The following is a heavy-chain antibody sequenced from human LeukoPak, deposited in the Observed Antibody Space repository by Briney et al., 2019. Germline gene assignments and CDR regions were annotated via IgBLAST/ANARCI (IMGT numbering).Heavy chain of an antibody. V-gene: IGHV3-33*01. D-gene: IGHD1-26*01. CDR2: MWYDGSNK. CDR1: GFTFSVYG. J-gene: IGHJ4*02. CDR3: ARAGWSYYYYFDY. Sequence: GRTLRLSCAASGFTFSVYGMHWVRQAPGKGLEWVAVMWYDGSNKYYADSVKGRFTISRDSSKNTLYLEMSSLRAEYTAVYFCARAGWSYYYYFDYWGQGTLVTVSS.